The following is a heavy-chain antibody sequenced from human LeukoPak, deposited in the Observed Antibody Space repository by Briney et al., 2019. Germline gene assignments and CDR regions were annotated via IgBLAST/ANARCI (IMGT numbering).Heavy chain of an antibody. Sequence: GRSLRLSCAASGFTFSGYGMHWVRQAPGKGLEWVAVIWYDGSNKYYADSVKGRFTISRDNSKNTLYLQMNSLRAEDTAEYYCARAWELNAFDIWGQGTIVTVSS. CDR3: ARAWELNAFDI. CDR1: GFTFSGYG. D-gene: IGHD1-26*01. V-gene: IGHV3-33*01. J-gene: IGHJ3*02. CDR2: IWYDGSNK.